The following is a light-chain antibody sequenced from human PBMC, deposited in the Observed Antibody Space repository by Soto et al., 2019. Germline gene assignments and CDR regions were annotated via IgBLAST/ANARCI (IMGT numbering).Light chain of an antibody. Sequence: QSVLTQPPSASGTPGQRIIISRSGSTSNIESHSVNWYQQVPGTAPKLLIITNNQRPSGVPDRFSGSKSGASAFLAISGLQSEDEATYYCATWDDSRKGVFGTGTKVTVL. V-gene: IGLV1-44*01. J-gene: IGLJ1*01. CDR2: TNN. CDR3: ATWDDSRKGV. CDR1: TSNIESHS.